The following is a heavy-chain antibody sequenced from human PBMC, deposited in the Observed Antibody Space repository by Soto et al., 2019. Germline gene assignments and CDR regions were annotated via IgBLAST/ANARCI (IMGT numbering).Heavy chain of an antibody. D-gene: IGHD2-2*01. Sequence: ASVKVSCKASGYTFFNYGISWVRQAPGQGLEWVGWISGYNGNTNYAQKFQARVTMTTDTSTRTAYMELRSLRSDDTALYYCARKSSTSSWFDPWGQGTLVTVSS. CDR3: ARKSSTSSWFDP. J-gene: IGHJ5*02. CDR2: ISGYNGNT. V-gene: IGHV1-18*01. CDR1: GYTFFNYG.